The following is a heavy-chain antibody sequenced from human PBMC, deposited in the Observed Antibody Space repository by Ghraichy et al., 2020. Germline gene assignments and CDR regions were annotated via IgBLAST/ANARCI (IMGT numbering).Heavy chain of an antibody. CDR2: LQTTGRT. CDR3: AGSRLAGGAVDY. CDR1: GGSINSYH. D-gene: IGHD2-21*01. V-gene: IGHV4-4*07. J-gene: IGHJ4*02. Sequence: SETLSLTCTVSGGSINSYHWNWIRQPAGKGLEWIRRLQTTGRTDHNPSLTSRVTMSVDTSKNQFSLRLSSVTAADTAVYYCAGSRLAGGAVDYWGQGTLVTVSS.